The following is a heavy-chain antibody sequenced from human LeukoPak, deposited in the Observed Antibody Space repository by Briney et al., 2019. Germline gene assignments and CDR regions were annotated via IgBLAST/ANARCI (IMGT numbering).Heavy chain of an antibody. CDR2: FDPEDGET. CDR1: GYTLTELS. V-gene: IGHV1-24*01. CDR3: ARDSRINAFDL. D-gene: IGHD2-15*01. Sequence: ASVKVSCKVSGYTLTELSMHWVRQAPGKGLEWMGGFDPEDGETIYAQKFQGRVTFTRDTSASTAYMELTSLRSEDTATYYCARDSRINAFDLWGQGTMLTVSS. J-gene: IGHJ3*01.